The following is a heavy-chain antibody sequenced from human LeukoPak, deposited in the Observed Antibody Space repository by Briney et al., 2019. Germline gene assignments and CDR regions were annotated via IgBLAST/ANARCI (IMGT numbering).Heavy chain of an antibody. J-gene: IGHJ3*02. V-gene: IGHV3-23*01. CDR2: ISGSGGST. CDR1: GFTFSSYA. D-gene: IGHD3-22*01. Sequence: GGSLRLSCAASGFTFSSYAMSWVRQAPGKGLEWVSAISGSGGSTYYADSVKGRFAISRDNSKNTLYLQMNSLRAEDTAVYYCAKGSRSLYYDSSGYDAFDIWGQGTMVTVSS. CDR3: AKGSRSLYYDSSGYDAFDI.